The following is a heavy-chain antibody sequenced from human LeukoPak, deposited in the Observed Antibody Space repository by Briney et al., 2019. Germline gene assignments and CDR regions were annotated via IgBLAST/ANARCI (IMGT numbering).Heavy chain of an antibody. Sequence: PGGSLRLSCAASEFTFSDYDMHWVRQPTGKGLEWVAAIGTAGDTYYTGSVKGRFTISRENAKNSLYLQMNSLRAGDTAVYYCARVAKERVGGVYYFDYWGQGTLVTVSS. J-gene: IGHJ4*02. V-gene: IGHV3-13*01. CDR3: ARVAKERVGGVYYFDY. D-gene: IGHD1-1*01. CDR1: EFTFSDYD. CDR2: IGTAGDT.